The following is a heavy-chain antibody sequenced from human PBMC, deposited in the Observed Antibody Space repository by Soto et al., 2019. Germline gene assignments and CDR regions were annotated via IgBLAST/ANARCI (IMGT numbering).Heavy chain of an antibody. V-gene: IGHV1-18*01. Sequence: QPPVQGLEWMGWISAYNGNTNYAQKLQGRVTMTIDTSTSTAYMELRSLRSDDTAVYFCARVVLYADLQGAFYIRGQGTMVT. J-gene: IGHJ3*02. CDR3: ARVVLYADLQGAFYI. CDR2: ISAYNGNT. D-gene: IGHD6-6*01.